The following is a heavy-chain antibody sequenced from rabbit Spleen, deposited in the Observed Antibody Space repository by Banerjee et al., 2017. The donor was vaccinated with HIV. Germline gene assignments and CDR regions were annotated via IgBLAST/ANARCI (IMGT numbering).Heavy chain of an antibody. CDR1: GLDFSSRYW. J-gene: IGHJ6*01. CDR3: ARDISSSFSSYGMDL. Sequence: QEQLEESGGDLVKPGASLTITCKASGLDFSSRYWICWVRQAPGKGLEWIACIDAGSSSFTYFATWAKGRFTISKPSSTTVTLQMTRLTAADTATYFCARDISSSFSSYGMDLWGPGTLVTVS. D-gene: IGHD1-1*01. V-gene: IGHV1S45*01. CDR2: IDAGSSSFT.